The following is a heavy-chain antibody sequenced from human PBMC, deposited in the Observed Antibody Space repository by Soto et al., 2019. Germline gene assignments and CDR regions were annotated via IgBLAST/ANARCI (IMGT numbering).Heavy chain of an antibody. V-gene: IGHV4-39*01. J-gene: IGHJ3*02. CDR1: GGYISSDSYY. CDR3: TRHRAYYYDSSGRDAFDI. D-gene: IGHD3-22*01. CDR2: IYYSGTT. Sequence: SETLSLPCPVSGGYISSDSYYWGWIRQPPGKGPEWIGTIYYSGTTYYNPSLKSRVTISVDTSRNQFSLKSSSVTAADTAVYYCTRHRAYYYDSSGRDAFDIWGQGTMVTVSS.